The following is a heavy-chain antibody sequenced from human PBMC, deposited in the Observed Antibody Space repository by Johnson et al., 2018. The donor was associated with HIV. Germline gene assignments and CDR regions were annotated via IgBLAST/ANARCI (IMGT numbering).Heavy chain of an antibody. CDR1: GFTFSSYA. CDR3: AKDIAVAGDAFDI. D-gene: IGHD6-19*01. Sequence: EVQLLESGGGVVQPGRSLRLSCAASGFTFSSYAMSWVRQAPGKGLEWVSAISGSGGSTYYADSVKGRFTISRDNAKNSLYLQMNSLRAEDTALYYCAKDIAVAGDAFDIWGQGTMVTVSS. CDR2: ISGSGGST. V-gene: IGHV3-23*01. J-gene: IGHJ3*02.